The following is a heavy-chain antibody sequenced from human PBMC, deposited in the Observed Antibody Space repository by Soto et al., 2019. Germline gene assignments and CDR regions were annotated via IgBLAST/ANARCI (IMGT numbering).Heavy chain of an antibody. J-gene: IGHJ3*02. D-gene: IGHD3-10*01. V-gene: IGHV1-69*06. Sequence: QVQLEQSWAEVKKPGSSVKVSCKASGGTLSDHGVAWLRQATGQGLEWMGGTIPVFNTAKYAQKFHGRVIVTEDKLTNIAKMELRSLRSEDTAFYLSERGVDGSGTYYTGPSAFDIWCQGTMVTVHS. CDR1: GGTLSDHG. CDR3: ERGVDGSGTYYTGPSAFDI. CDR2: TIPVFNTA.